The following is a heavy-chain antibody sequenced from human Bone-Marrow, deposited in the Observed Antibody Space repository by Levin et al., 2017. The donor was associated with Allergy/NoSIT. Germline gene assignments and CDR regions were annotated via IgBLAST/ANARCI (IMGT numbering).Heavy chain of an antibody. CDR3: ARREIKVWLDIDFGMDV. CDR1: GFTFSDYS. D-gene: IGHD5-18*01. Sequence: GGSLRLSCAASGFTFSDYSMNWVRQAPGKGLEWVSCISSSSNSIYYADSVKGRFTVSRDNAKNSLYLEMNSLRAGDTAVYYCARREIKVWLDIDFGMDVWGHGTTVTVSS. V-gene: IGHV3-21*01. CDR2: ISSSSNSI. J-gene: IGHJ6*02.